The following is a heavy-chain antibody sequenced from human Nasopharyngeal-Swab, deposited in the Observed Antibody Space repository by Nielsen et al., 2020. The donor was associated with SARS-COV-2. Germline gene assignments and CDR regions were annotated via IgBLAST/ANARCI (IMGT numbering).Heavy chain of an antibody. CDR1: GYTFSRND. Sequence: ASVKVSCKSSGYTFSRNDINWVRQAPGQGLEWMGWINTNTGNPTYAQGFTGRFVFSLDTSVSTAYLQISSLKAEDTAVYYCARESGGSTVDYWGQGTLVTVSS. J-gene: IGHJ4*02. CDR2: INTNTGNP. D-gene: IGHD1-1*01. CDR3: ARESGGSTVDY. V-gene: IGHV7-4-1*02.